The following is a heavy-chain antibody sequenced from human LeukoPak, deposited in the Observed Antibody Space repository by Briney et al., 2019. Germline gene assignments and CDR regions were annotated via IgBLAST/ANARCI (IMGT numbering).Heavy chain of an antibody. CDR3: ARVELNWNFDP. CDR2: IYTSGST. Sequence: TSSETLSLTCTLSGGSISSYYWSWIRQPAGKGLEWIGRIYTSGSTNYNPSLKSRVTMSVDTSKNQFSLKLSSVTAADTAVYYCARVELNWNFDPWGQGTLVTVSS. CDR1: GGSISSYY. D-gene: IGHD1-1*01. J-gene: IGHJ5*02. V-gene: IGHV4-4*07.